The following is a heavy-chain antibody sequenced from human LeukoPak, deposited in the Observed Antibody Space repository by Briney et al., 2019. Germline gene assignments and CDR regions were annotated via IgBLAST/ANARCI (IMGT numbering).Heavy chain of an antibody. CDR2: ISYDGSNK. D-gene: IGHD1-1*01. V-gene: IGHV3-30*18. CDR3: AKDGRGGMDV. J-gene: IGHJ6*04. Sequence: QPGGSLRLSCAASGFTFSSYGMHWVRQAPGKGLEWVAVISYDGSNKYYADSVKGRFTISRDNSKNTLYLQMNSLGAEDTAVYYCAKDGRGGMDVWGKGTTVTVSS. CDR1: GFTFSSYG.